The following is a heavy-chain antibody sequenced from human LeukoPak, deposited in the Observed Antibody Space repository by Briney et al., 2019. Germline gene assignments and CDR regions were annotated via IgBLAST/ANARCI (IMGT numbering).Heavy chain of an antibody. D-gene: IGHD1-26*01. J-gene: IGHJ4*02. CDR3: ARDSGEGATNFDY. CDR2: ISSSSSAI. V-gene: IGHV3-48*01. Sequence: GGSLRLSCTASGFTFSSYSMSWVRQAPGKGLEWVSYISSSSSAIYYADSVKGRFTISRDNAKNSLYLQMNSLRAEDTAVYYCARDSGEGATNFDYWGQGTLVTVSS. CDR1: GFTFSSYS.